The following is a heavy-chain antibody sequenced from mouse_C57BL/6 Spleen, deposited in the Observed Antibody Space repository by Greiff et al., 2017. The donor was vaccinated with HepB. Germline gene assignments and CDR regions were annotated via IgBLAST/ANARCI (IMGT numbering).Heavy chain of an antibody. V-gene: IGHV14-2*01. J-gene: IGHJ4*01. D-gene: IGHD1-1*01. CDR1: GFNIKDYY. Sequence: VQLQQSGAELVKPGASVKLSCTASGFNIKDYYMHWVKQRTEQGLEWIGRIDPEDGETKDAPKFQGKATITADTSSNTAYLQHSSRTSEDTAVYYWARDYEGYGSSHAMDYWGQGTSVTVSS. CDR3: ARDYEGYGSSHAMDY. CDR2: IDPEDGET.